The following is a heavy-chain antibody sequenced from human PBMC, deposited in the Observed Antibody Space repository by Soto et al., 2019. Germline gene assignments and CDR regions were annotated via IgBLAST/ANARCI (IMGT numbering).Heavy chain of an antibody. CDR3: ASAIVGVIDY. D-gene: IGHD3-16*01. J-gene: IGHJ4*02. CDR2: IYLRGST. Sequence: QLQLQESGSGLVKPSQTLSLTCAVSGGSISSGGNSWSWIRQPPGKGLQWIGNIYLRGSTDYSPSHQSRVTVTIDRSKNQFSLKLSSVTAADTAVYYCASAIVGVIDYWGQESLVTVSS. V-gene: IGHV4-30-2*01. CDR1: GGSISSGGNS.